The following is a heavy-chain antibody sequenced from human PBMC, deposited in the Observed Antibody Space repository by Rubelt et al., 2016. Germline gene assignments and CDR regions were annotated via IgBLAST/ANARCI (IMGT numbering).Heavy chain of an antibody. V-gene: IGHV3-30*02. D-gene: IGHD3-9*01. Sequence: EWVAFIRYDGSNKYYADSVKGRFTISRDNSKNTLYLQMNSLRAEDTAVYYCAREPLTILRIGYYYYGMDVWGQGTTVTVSS. J-gene: IGHJ6*02. CDR2: IRYDGSNK. CDR3: AREPLTILRIGYYYYGMDV.